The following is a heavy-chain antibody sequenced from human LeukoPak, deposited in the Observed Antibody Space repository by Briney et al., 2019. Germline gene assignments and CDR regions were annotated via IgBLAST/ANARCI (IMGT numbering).Heavy chain of an antibody. J-gene: IGHJ2*01. CDR1: GYSFTNYY. V-gene: IGHV1-8*01. CDR2: MNPAGDDA. Sequence: GASVXVSCKASGYSFTNYYISWVRXAXGQGLEWMXWMNPAGDDAGYAQKFQGRMTLTRDTSVSTVYMELSSLRSEDTAVYYCARGAVTTAVHWHFSLWGRGTLVTVSS. D-gene: IGHD4-17*01. CDR3: ARGAVTTAVHWHFSL.